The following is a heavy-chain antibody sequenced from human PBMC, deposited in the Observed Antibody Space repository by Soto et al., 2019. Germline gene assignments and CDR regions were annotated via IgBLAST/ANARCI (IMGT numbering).Heavy chain of an antibody. CDR3: TTGVVVVVAAPVID. CDR1: GFTFSNAW. D-gene: IGHD2-15*01. V-gene: IGHV3-15*01. Sequence: GGSLRLSCAASGFTFSNAWMSWVRQAPGKGLEWVGRIKSKTDGGTTDYAAPVKGRFTISRDDSKNTLYLQMNSLKTEDTAVYYCTTGVVVVVAAPVIDWGQGTLVTVSP. CDR2: IKSKTDGGTT. J-gene: IGHJ4*02.